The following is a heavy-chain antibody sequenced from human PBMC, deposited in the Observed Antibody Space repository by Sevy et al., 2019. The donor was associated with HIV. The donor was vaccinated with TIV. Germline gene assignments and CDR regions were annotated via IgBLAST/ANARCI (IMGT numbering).Heavy chain of an antibody. V-gene: IGHV3-33*01. CDR1: GFTFSSYG. CDR2: IWYDGSNK. CDR3: ARDRAQQLVRDAFDI. J-gene: IGHJ3*02. D-gene: IGHD6-13*01. Sequence: GGSLRHSCAASGFTFSSYGMHWVRQAPGKGLEWVAVIWYDGSNKYYADSVKGRFTISRDNSKNTLYLQMNSLRAEDTAVYYCARDRAQQLVRDAFDIWGQGTMVTVSS.